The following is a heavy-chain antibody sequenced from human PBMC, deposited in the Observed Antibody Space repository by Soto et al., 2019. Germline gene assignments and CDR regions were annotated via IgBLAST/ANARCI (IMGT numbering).Heavy chain of an antibody. Sequence: SETLSLTCAVYGGSFSGYYWTWIRQPPGKGLEWVGEIDHSGSTNCNPSLESRVTISVGTSKNQFSLKLGSVTAADTAVYFCARTADQRQRLINYWGQGTLVTVS. CDR3: ARTADQRQRLINY. CDR2: IDHSGST. D-gene: IGHD5-12*01. J-gene: IGHJ4*02. V-gene: IGHV4-34*01. CDR1: GGSFSGYY.